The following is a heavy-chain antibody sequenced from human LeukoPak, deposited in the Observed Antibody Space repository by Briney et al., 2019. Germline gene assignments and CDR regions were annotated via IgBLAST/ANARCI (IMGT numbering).Heavy chain of an antibody. V-gene: IGHV4-34*01. CDR2: INHSGST. CDR1: GGSFSGYY. Sequence: SETLSLTCAVYGGSFSGYYWSWIRQPPGKGLEWIGEINHSGSTNYNPSLKSRVTISVDTSKNQFSLKLSSVTAADTAVYYCAREVYYYDSSGYYRYYYYGMDVWSQGTTVTVSS. D-gene: IGHD3-22*01. CDR3: AREVYYYDSSGYYRYYYYGMDV. J-gene: IGHJ6*02.